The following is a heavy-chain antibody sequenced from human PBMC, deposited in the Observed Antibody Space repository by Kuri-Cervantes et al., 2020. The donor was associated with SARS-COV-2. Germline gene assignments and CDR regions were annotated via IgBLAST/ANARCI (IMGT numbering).Heavy chain of an antibody. V-gene: IGHV1-2*02. J-gene: IGHJ4*02. CDR2: INPNSGGT. Sequence: ASVKVSCKASGYTFTGYYMYWVRQAPGQGLEWMGWINPNSGGTNYAQKFQGRVTMTRDTSISTAYMELSRLRSDDTAVYYCARYYYDSSGYPYFDYWGQGTLVTVSS. D-gene: IGHD3-22*01. CDR1: GYTFTGYY. CDR3: ARYYYDSSGYPYFDY.